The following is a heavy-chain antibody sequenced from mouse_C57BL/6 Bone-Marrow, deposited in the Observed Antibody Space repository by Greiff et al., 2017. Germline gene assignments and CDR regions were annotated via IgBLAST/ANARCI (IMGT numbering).Heavy chain of an antibody. D-gene: IGHD1-1*01. CDR2: IYPRSGNT. CDR3: AIITTVVATSYFDY. CDR1: GYTFTSYG. V-gene: IGHV1-81*01. J-gene: IGHJ2*01. Sequence: VQLQQSGAELARPGASVKLSCKASGYTFTSYGIRWVKQRTGQGLEWIGGIYPRSGNTYYNEKFKGKATLTADKSSSTAYMELRSLTSEDSAVYFGAIITTVVATSYFDYWGQGTTLTVSS.